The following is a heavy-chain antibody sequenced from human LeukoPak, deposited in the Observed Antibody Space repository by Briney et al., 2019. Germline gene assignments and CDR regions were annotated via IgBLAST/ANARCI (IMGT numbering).Heavy chain of an antibody. Sequence: QPGGSPRLSCAASGFTFSSYWMHWVRQAPGKGLVWVSAINNGGSTTAYADSVKGRFTISRDNAKNTLYLQMNSLRAEDTAVYYCARRAPTRYFDYWGQGTLVTVSS. CDR2: INNGGSTT. J-gene: IGHJ4*02. D-gene: IGHD5-24*01. V-gene: IGHV3-74*01. CDR3: ARRAPTRYFDY. CDR1: GFTFSSYW.